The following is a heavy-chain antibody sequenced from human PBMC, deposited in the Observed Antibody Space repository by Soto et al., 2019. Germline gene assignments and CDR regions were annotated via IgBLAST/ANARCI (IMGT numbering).Heavy chain of an antibody. V-gene: IGHV1-3*01. Sequence: QVQLVQSGAEVKKPGASVKVSCKASGYIFTSYAMNWVRQAPGQRLEWMGGINAGNGNTKYSQKFQGRVTITRATSASTAYMELSSLRSEDTAVYYCSRDSTGYSSSWLYYYYYYMDVWGKGTTVTVSS. CDR3: SRDSTGYSSSWLYYYYYYMDV. CDR1: GYIFTSYA. J-gene: IGHJ6*03. D-gene: IGHD6-13*01. CDR2: INAGNGNT.